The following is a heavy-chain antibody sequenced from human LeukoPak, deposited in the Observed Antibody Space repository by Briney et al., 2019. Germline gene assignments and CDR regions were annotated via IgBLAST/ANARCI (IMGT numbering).Heavy chain of an antibody. Sequence: SETLSLTCTVSGGSISSGGYSWSWIRQHPGKGLEWIGYIYYSGSTYYNPSLKSRVTISVDTSKNQFTLKLSSVTAADTAVYYCARDGGYSYGFDYWGQGTLVTVSS. J-gene: IGHJ4*02. D-gene: IGHD5-18*01. V-gene: IGHV4-31*03. CDR3: ARDGGYSYGFDY. CDR2: IYYSGST. CDR1: GGSISSGGYS.